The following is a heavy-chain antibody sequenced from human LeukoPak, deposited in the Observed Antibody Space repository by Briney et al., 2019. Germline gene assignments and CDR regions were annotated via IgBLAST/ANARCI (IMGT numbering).Heavy chain of an antibody. J-gene: IGHJ4*02. CDR1: GYTFTSYY. CDR3: ARDRIAAAGRYYFNY. V-gene: IGHV1-46*01. Sequence: ASVKVSCKASGYTFTSYYMHWVRQAPGQGLEWMGIINPSGGSTSYAQKFQGRVTMTRDTSTSTVYMELSSLRSEDTAVYYCARDRIAAAGRYYFNYGARETLATVPP. D-gene: IGHD6-13*01. CDR2: INPSGGST.